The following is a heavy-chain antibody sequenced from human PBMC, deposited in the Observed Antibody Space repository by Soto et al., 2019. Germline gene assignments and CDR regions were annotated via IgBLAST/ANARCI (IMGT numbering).Heavy chain of an antibody. J-gene: IGHJ6*02. CDR1: GFTFSCYS. D-gene: IGHD3-10*01. Sequence: GGSLRLSCAASGFTFSCYSMNWVRQAPGKGLEWVSSISSSSSYIYYADSVKGRFTISRDNAKNSLYLQMNSLRAEDTAVYYCAPPSGVYGMDVWGQGTTATVSS. CDR3: APPSGVYGMDV. V-gene: IGHV3-21*01. CDR2: ISSSSSYI.